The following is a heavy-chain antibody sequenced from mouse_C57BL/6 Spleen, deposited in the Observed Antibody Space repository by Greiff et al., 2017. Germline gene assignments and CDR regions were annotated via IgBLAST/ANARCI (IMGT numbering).Heavy chain of an antibody. CDR2: IDPSDSYT. V-gene: IGHV1-69*01. CDR1: GYTFTSYW. CDR3: TITTVGGYSDV. J-gene: IGHJ1*03. D-gene: IGHD1-1*01. Sequence: VQLVESGAELVMPGASVKLSCKASGYTFTSYWMHWVKQRPGQGLEWIGEIDPSDSYTNYNQKFKGKSTLTVDKSSSTAYMQLSSLTSEDSAVYYCTITTVGGYSDVWGTGTTVTVSS.